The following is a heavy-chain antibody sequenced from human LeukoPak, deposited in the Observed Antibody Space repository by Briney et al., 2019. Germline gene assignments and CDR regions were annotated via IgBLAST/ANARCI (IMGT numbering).Heavy chain of an antibody. CDR3: AREFSD. CDR2: IYNSGST. D-gene: IGHD6-19*01. V-gene: IGHV4-59*01. CDR1: GGSSSAYY. Sequence: SETLSLTCTVSGGSSSAYYYNWIRQPPGKGLEWIGLIYNSGSTNYNPSLKSRVIISADTSKNQFSLKLTSVSAAVTAVYYCAREFSDWGQGTLVTVSS. J-gene: IGHJ4*02.